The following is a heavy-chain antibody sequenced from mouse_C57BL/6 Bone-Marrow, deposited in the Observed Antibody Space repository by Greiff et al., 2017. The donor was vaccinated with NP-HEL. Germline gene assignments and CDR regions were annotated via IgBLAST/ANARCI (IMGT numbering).Heavy chain of an antibody. CDR2: ISDGGRYT. V-gene: IGHV5-4*01. D-gene: IGHD2-4*01. Sequence: EVMLVESGGGLVKPGGSLKLSCAASGFTFSSYAMSWVRQTPEKRLEWVATISDGGRYTYYPDNVKGRFTISRDNAKNNLYLQMSHLKSEDTAMYYCARERGYYDYDPLFDYWGQGTTLTVSS. CDR3: ARERGYYDYDPLFDY. CDR1: GFTFSSYA. J-gene: IGHJ2*01.